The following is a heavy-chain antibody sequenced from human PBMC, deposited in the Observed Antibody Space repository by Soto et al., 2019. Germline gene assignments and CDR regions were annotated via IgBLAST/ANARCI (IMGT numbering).Heavy chain of an antibody. V-gene: IGHV4-34*01. CDR3: AIGTRYNWNHVLDY. Sequence: LPETLSLPCAVYGGSFSGYYWSWIRQPPGKGLEWIGEINHSGSTNYNPSLKSRVTISVDTSKNQFSLKLSSVTAADTAVYYCAIGTRYNWNHVLDYWGQGTPVTVS. CDR2: INHSGST. CDR1: GGSFSGYY. D-gene: IGHD1-20*01. J-gene: IGHJ4*02.